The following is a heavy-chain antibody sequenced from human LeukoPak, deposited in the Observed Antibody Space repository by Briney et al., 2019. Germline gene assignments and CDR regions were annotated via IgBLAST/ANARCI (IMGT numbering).Heavy chain of an antibody. Sequence: GESLKISCKGSGYTFSDYWIHWVRQMPGKGLEWMGLIYPGNSDTRYSPSFQGQVTISADRSINTAYLQWTSLRASDTAMYYCARHVIGECPTTGCSPPSWVDTWGQGTLVTVSS. CDR2: IYPGNSDT. V-gene: IGHV5-51*01. D-gene: IGHD2-2*01. J-gene: IGHJ5*02. CDR3: ARHVIGECPTTGCSPPSWVDT. CDR1: GYTFSDYW.